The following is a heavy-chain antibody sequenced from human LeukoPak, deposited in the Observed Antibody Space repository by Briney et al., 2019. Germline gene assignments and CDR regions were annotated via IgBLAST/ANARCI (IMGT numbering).Heavy chain of an antibody. CDR3: ATDRYDFWSGSTGPRFDP. D-gene: IGHD3-3*01. CDR1: GYTLTELS. CDR2: FDPEDGET. Sequence: AASVKVSCKVSGYTLTELSMHWVRQAPGKGLEWMGGFDPEDGETIYAQKFQGRVTMTEDTSTDTAYMELSSLRSEDTAVYYCATDRYDFWSGSTGPRFDPWGQGTLVTVSS. V-gene: IGHV1-24*01. J-gene: IGHJ5*02.